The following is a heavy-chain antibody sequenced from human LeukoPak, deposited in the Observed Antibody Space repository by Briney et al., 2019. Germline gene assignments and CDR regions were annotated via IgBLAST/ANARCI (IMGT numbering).Heavy chain of an antibody. CDR2: INPSGGST. J-gene: IGHJ4*02. CDR1: GYTFTSYY. Sequence: ASVKVSCKASGYTFTSYYMHWVRQAPGQGLEWMGIINPSGGSTSYAQKFQGRVTMTRDMSTSTVYMELSSLRSGDTAVYYCARAYPVGATTTYFDYWGQGTLVTVSS. V-gene: IGHV1-46*01. CDR3: ARAYPVGATTTYFDY. D-gene: IGHD1-26*01.